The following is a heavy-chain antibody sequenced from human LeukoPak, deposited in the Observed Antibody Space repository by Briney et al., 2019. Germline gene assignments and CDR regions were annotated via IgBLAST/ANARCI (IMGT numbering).Heavy chain of an antibody. CDR1: GGTFSSYA. Sequence: SVKVSCKASGGTFSSYAISWVRQAPGQGLEWMGKIIPIFGIANYAQKFQGRVTITADKSTSTAYMELSSLRSEDTAVYYCARDPTSYSGSLSGYNSFDPWGQGTLVTVSS. CDR3: ARDPTSYSGSLSGYNSFDP. CDR2: IIPIFGIA. D-gene: IGHD1-26*01. V-gene: IGHV1-69*04. J-gene: IGHJ5*02.